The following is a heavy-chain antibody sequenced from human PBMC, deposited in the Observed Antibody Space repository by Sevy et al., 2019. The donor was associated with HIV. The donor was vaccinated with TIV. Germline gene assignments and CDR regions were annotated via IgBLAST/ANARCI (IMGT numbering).Heavy chain of an antibody. CDR2: IKQDGSQK. Sequence: GGSLRLSCAASAFTFSRYWMGWVRQAPGKVLEWVANIKQDGSQKYYVDSVKGRFTISRDNAKNSLYLQMNSLRAEDTAVYYCARDSGNYYFNYWGQGALVTVSS. J-gene: IGHJ4*02. V-gene: IGHV3-7*01. CDR1: AFTFSRYW. CDR3: ARDSGNYYFNY. D-gene: IGHD1-26*01.